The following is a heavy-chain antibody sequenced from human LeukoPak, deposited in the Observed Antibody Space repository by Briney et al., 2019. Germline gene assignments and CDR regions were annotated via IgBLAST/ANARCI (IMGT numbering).Heavy chain of an antibody. V-gene: IGHV4-34*01. Sequence: SETLSVTCAVYGGSFSGYYWSWIRQPPGKGLEWIGEINHSGSTNYNPSLKSRVTISVDTSKNQFSLKLSSVTAADTAVYYCARGLGVVVPAALNYGMDVWGQGTTVTVSS. D-gene: IGHD2-2*01. J-gene: IGHJ6*02. CDR1: GGSFSGYY. CDR2: INHSGST. CDR3: ARGLGVVVPAALNYGMDV.